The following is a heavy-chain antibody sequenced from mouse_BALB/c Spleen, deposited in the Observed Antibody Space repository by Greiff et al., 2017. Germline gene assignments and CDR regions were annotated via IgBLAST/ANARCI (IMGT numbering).Heavy chain of an antibody. Sequence: EVQGVESGGGLVQPGGSLKLSCAASGFTFSSYGMSWVRQTPDKRLELVATINSNSGSTYYPDSVKGRFTISRDNAKNTLYLQMSSLKSEDTAMYYCARDRYYGSSYYFDYWGQGTTLTVSS. CDR2: INSNSGST. CDR1: GFTFSSYG. D-gene: IGHD1-1*01. CDR3: ARDRYYGSSYYFDY. J-gene: IGHJ2*01. V-gene: IGHV5-6-3*01.